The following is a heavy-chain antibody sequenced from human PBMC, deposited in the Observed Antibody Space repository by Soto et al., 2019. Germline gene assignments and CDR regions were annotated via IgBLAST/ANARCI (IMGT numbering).Heavy chain of an antibody. CDR3: AKAERIRIWFGLDY. D-gene: IGHD3-10*01. CDR1: GFTFSSYG. CDR2: ISYDGSNK. J-gene: IGHJ4*02. Sequence: QVQLVESGGGVVQPGRSLRLSCAASGFTFSSYGMHWVRQASGKGLEWVAVISYDGSNKYYADSVKGRFTISRDNSKNTLYLQMNSLRAEDTAVYYCAKAERIRIWFGLDYWGQGTLVTVSS. V-gene: IGHV3-30*18.